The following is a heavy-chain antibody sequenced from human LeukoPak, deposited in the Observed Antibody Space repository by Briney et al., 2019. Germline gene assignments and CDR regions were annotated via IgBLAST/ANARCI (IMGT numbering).Heavy chain of an antibody. Sequence: GRSLRLSCAASGFTFSSYGMHSVCQAPGKGVGWGALIWYDGSSKYYRDSVKGRFTISRDNSKNTLHLQMNSLRDEDTAVYYCAREMGLNIVATFGYWGQGTLVTVSS. V-gene: IGHV3-33*01. CDR2: IWYDGSSK. CDR3: AREMGLNIVATFGY. J-gene: IGHJ4*02. CDR1: GFTFSSYG. D-gene: IGHD5-12*01.